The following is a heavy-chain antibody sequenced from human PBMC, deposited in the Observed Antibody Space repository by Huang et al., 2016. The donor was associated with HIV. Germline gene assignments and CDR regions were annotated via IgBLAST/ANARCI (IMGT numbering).Heavy chain of an antibody. J-gene: IGHJ5*02. CDR1: GGSISSSSYS. CDR2: IYQSGTT. D-gene: IGHD6-13*01. V-gene: IGHV4-39*01. Sequence: QLQLQESGPGLVKPSETLSLTCTVSGGSISSSSYSWGWIRQPPGKGLEWIGSIYQSGTTYYNPSLKSRVTISVDTSRTQFSLKLSSVTAADTAVYYCAAHGRIVGIPAAPLRFDPWGQGTLVTVSS. CDR3: AAHGRIVGIPAAPLRFDP.